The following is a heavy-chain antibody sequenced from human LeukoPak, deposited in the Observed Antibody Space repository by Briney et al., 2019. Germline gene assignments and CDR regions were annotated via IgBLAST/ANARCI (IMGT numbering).Heavy chain of an antibody. J-gene: IGHJ4*02. CDR1: GFTFDDYA. Sequence: GGSLRLSCAASGFTFDDYAMHWVRQAPGKGLERVSGISWNSGSIGYADSVKGRFTISRDNAKNSLYLQMNSLRAEDTALYYCAKGSAAAAVPFDYWGQGTLVTVSS. CDR3: AKGSAAAAVPFDY. D-gene: IGHD6-13*01. CDR2: ISWNSGSI. V-gene: IGHV3-9*01.